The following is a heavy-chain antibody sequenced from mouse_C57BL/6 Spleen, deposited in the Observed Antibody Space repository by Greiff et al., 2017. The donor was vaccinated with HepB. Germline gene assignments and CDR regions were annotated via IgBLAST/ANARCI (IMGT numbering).Heavy chain of an antibody. Sequence: EVKLVESGGGLVQPKGSLKLSCAASGFSFNTYAMNWVRQAPGKGLEWVARIRSKSNNYATYYADSVKDRFTISRDDSESMLYMQMNNLKTEDTAMYYCVRHEDRGFAYWGQGTLVTVSA. CDR1: GFSFNTYA. CDR3: VRHEDRGFAY. CDR2: IRSKSNNYAT. V-gene: IGHV10-1*01. J-gene: IGHJ3*01.